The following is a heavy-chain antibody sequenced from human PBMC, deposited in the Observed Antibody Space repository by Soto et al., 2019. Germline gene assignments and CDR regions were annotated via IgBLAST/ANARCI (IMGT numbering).Heavy chain of an antibody. CDR3: ARAVACSGGSSYSNWFDP. CDR1: GGSISSYY. CDR2: IYTSGST. D-gene: IGHD2-15*01. J-gene: IGHJ5*02. V-gene: IGHV4-4*07. Sequence: SETLSLTCTVSGGSISSYYWSWIRQPAGKGLEWIGRIYTSGSTNYNPSLKSRVTMSVDTSKNQFSLKLSSVTAADTAVYYCARAVACSGGSSYSNWFDPWGQGTLVTVSS.